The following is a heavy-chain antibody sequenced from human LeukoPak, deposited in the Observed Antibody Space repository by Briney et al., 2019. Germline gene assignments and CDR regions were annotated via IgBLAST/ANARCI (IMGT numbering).Heavy chain of an antibody. J-gene: IGHJ4*02. D-gene: IGHD2-15*01. CDR3: ARVSNPRDDYSLIDY. CDR2: ISSNGGST. CDR1: GFTFSSYA. V-gene: IGHV3-64*01. Sequence: GGSLRLSCAASGFTFSSYAMHWVRQAPGKGLEYVSAISSNGGSTYYANSVKGRSTISRDNSKNTLYLQMGSLRAEDMAVYYCARVSNPRDDYSLIDYWGQGTLVTVSS.